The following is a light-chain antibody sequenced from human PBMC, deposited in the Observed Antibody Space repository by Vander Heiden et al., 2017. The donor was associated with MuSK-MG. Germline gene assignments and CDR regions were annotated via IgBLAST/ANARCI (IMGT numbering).Light chain of an antibody. CDR3: REYSDGGET. CDR2: GAF. J-gene: IGKJ1*01. CDR1: QSVSSN. Sequence: EVVMTQSPATLSVSPGERATLSCRASQSVSSNLAWYQQKPGRAPRLLIYGAFIRATGIPARFSGSGSGTEFILTINSLQSEDFALYFCREYSDGGETFGQGTKVEIK. V-gene: IGKV3-15*01.